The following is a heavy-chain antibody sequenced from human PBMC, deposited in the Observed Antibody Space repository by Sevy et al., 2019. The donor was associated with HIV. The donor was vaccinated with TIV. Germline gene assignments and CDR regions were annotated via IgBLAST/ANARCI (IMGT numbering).Heavy chain of an antibody. V-gene: IGHV4-59*13. J-gene: IGHJ4*02. Sequence: SENLSLTCTVSGCSISSYYWSWIRQPPGKGLECIGYIYYSGSTNYNPSLKSRVTISVDTSKNQFSLKLSSVTAADTAVYYCARSDFYSSSWYFDYWGQGNLVTVSS. CDR3: ARSDFYSSSWYFDY. CDR2: IYYSGST. D-gene: IGHD6-13*01. CDR1: GCSISSYY.